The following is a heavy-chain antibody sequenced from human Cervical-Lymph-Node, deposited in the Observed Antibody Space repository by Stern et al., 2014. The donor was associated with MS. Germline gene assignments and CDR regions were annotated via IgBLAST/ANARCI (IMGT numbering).Heavy chain of an antibody. D-gene: IGHD3-22*01. CDR1: GGIFSSFA. Sequence: VQLLESGAEVKKPGSSVKVSCKASGGIFSSFAINWVRQAPGQGLEWMGGITVFFGTANYAESFQGRVTISADESTTTAYMELSSLRSEDTAVYYCARGLDDSSGYYPDWGQGTLVTVSS. CDR2: ITVFFGTA. J-gene: IGHJ4*02. CDR3: ARGLDDSSGYYPD. V-gene: IGHV1-69*01.